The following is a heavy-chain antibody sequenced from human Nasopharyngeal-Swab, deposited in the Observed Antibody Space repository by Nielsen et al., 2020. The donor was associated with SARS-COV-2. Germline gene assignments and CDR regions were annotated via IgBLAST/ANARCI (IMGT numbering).Heavy chain of an antibody. V-gene: IGHV3-21*01. D-gene: IGHD3-16*02. CDR2: ISSSSSYI. CDR3: ARGYDYVWGSYPEGAFDI. J-gene: IGHJ3*02. Sequence: GGSLRLSCAASGFTFSSYSMSWVRQAPGKGLEWVSSISSSSSYIYYADSVKGRFTIFRDNAKNSLYLQMNSLRAEDTAVYYCARGYDYVWGSYPEGAFDIWGQGTMVTISS. CDR1: GFTFSSYS.